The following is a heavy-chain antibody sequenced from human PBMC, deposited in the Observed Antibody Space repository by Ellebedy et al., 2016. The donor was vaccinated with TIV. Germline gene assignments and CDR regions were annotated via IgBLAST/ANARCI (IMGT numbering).Heavy chain of an antibody. Sequence: PGGSLRLSCAASGLTFSTYAMSWVRQAPGKGLEWVSAIRGSGGNTYYADSVKGRFTISRDNSKNTLYLQMNSLRAEDTDIYYCAKDRWNDRNAFEIWGQGTMVTVSS. CDR1: GLTFSTYA. CDR3: AKDRWNDRNAFEI. V-gene: IGHV3-23*01. D-gene: IGHD1-1*01. J-gene: IGHJ3*02. CDR2: IRGSGGNT.